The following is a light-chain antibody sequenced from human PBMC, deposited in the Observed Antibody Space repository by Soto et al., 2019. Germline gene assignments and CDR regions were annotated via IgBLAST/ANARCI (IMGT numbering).Light chain of an antibody. Sequence: EIVMTQSPATLSVSPVERATLSCRASQSVSSNYLAWYQQKPGLAPRLLIYDASRRATGIPDRFSGSGSGTDFILSISRLEPEDFAVYYCQQYGSSPWTFGQGTKVDIK. V-gene: IGKV3D-20*01. J-gene: IGKJ1*01. CDR2: DAS. CDR3: QQYGSSPWT. CDR1: QSVSSNY.